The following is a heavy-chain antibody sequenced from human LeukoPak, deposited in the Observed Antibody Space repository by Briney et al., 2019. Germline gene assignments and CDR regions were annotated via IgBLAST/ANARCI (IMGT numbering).Heavy chain of an antibody. V-gene: IGHV1-24*01. J-gene: IGHJ4*02. CDR1: GYTLTELS. CDR3: ATIYDSSGTDY. D-gene: IGHD3-22*01. CDR2: FDPEDGET. Sequence: ASVKVSCKVSGYTLTELSMHWVRQAPGKGLEWMGGFDPEDGETIYAQKFQGRVTVTEDTSTDTAYMELSSLRSEDTAVYYCATIYDSSGTDYWVQGTLVTVSS.